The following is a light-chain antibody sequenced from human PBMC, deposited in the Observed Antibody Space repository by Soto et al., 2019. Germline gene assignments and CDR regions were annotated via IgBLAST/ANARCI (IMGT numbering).Light chain of an antibody. CDR3: QQYDSSVT. CDR2: GAS. Sequence: EIVLTQSPGSPSLSPGERATLSCRASQSVDSRFFAWYQQRPGQAPRLLIYGASRRATGIPDRFTGSGSGTDFTLTISGLEPEDFALYYCQQYDSSVTFGLGTKVEIK. CDR1: QSVDSRF. V-gene: IGKV3-20*01. J-gene: IGKJ1*01.